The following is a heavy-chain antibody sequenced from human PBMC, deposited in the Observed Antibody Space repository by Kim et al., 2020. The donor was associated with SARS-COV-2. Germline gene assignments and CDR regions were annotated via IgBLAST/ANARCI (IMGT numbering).Heavy chain of an antibody. J-gene: IGHJ4*02. Sequence: GGSLRLSCAASGFTFNTYGIHCVRQAPGKGLEWVAVISYDGSHKYYVDSVTARFTISRDNPKNKLYLQMNSLRIEDTAVYYCARSFSGSYFGYDYWGQGSLVTVSS. CDR1: GFTFNTYG. CDR2: ISYDGSHK. D-gene: IGHD1-26*01. V-gene: IGHV3-30*03. CDR3: ARSFSGSYFGYDY.